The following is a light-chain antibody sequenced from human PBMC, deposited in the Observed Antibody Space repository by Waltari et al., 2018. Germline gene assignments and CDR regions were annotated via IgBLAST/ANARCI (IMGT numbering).Light chain of an antibody. CDR3: QQSYSTSRT. J-gene: IGKJ1*01. Sequence: DIQITQSPSSLSASCVDRINITCRVSLSISNYLNLYQQRPGKAPSLLIYAASTLHSGVPSRFSGSGSGTDFTLTISSLQPEDFATYYCQQSYSTSRTFGQGTKVEIK. CDR2: AAS. CDR1: LSISNY. V-gene: IGKV1-39*01.